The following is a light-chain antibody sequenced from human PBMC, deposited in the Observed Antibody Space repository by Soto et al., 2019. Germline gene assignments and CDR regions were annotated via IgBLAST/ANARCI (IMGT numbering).Light chain of an antibody. V-gene: IGKV1-5*03. J-gene: IGKJ2*01. CDR1: QSIGSW. CDR3: QQYNNYSKT. CDR2: KAS. Sequence: DIQLTQSPSTLSASVGDRVIITCRASQSIGSWLAWYQKKPGKDPNLLIYKASNLESGVPSRFSGSESGTEFTLTISSLQPDDFGTYYCQQYNNYSKTFGQGTKLEIK.